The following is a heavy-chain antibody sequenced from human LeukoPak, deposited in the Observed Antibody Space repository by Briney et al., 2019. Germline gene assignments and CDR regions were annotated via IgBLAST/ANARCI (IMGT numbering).Heavy chain of an antibody. V-gene: IGHV3-23*01. Sequence: PGGSLRLSCAASGFTFSSYAMSWVRQAPGKGLEWVSYISGSGDSTYYADSVKGRFTISRDNSKNAVYLQMNSLRAEDTAEYYCAKLRSGGPAAGCYWGQGTLVTVS. J-gene: IGHJ4*02. D-gene: IGHD6-13*01. CDR3: AKLRSGGPAAGCY. CDR1: GFTFSSYA. CDR2: ISGSGDST.